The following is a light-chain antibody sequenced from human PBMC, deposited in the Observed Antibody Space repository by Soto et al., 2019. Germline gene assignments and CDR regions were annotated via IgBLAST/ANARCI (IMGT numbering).Light chain of an antibody. J-gene: IGKJ4*01. CDR1: QSVLYSSNNQNY. CDR3: QQRSNWPLT. CDR2: DAS. Sequence: DIVMTQSPDSLAVSLGERATINCKSSQSVLYSSNNQNYLAWYQQKHGQAPRLLIYDASNRDTGIPARFSGSGSGTDFTLPISRLEPEDFEVYYCQQRSNWPLTFGGGTKVDI. V-gene: IGKV4-1*01.